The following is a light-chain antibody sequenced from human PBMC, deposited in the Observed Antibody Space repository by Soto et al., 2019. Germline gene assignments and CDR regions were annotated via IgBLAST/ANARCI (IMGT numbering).Light chain of an antibody. Sequence: EIVLTQSPATLSLSPGERATLSCRASQSDSSYLAWYQQKPGQAPRLLIYDASNRATGIPARFSGSGSGTDFTLTISSLEPEDFATYYCQHYNSYSRTFGQGTKVDIK. V-gene: IGKV3-11*01. CDR2: DAS. CDR1: QSDSSY. CDR3: QHYNSYSRT. J-gene: IGKJ1*01.